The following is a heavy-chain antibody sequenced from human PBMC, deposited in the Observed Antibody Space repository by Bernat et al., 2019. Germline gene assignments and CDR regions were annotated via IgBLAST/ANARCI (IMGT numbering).Heavy chain of an antibody. D-gene: IGHD3-3*01. J-gene: IGHJ5*02. Sequence: EVQLVESGGVLVQPGWSLRLSCAASGFPFSSYWMYWVRQAPGKGLVWVSRVNSDGSSTMYADSVKGRFTISRDNAKNTVHLQMNSLRVEDTAVYYCVRGTMGFDPWGRGTLVTVSS. CDR3: VRGTMGFDP. CDR2: VNSDGSST. V-gene: IGHV3-74*03. CDR1: GFPFSSYW.